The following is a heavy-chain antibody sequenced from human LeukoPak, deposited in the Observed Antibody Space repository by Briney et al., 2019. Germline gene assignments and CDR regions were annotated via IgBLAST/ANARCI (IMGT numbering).Heavy chain of an antibody. CDR3: AKAHGDYDLAYYYYYYYMDV. J-gene: IGHJ6*03. D-gene: IGHD4-17*01. V-gene: IGHV3-23*01. CDR2: LSGSGGST. Sequence: GGSLRLSCAASGFTFNTYAMSWVRQAPGKGLEWVSGLSGSGGSTYYADSVKGRFTISRDNSKNTLYLQMNSLRAEDTAVYYCAKAHGDYDLAYYYYYYYMDVWGKGTTVTVSS. CDR1: GFTFNTYA.